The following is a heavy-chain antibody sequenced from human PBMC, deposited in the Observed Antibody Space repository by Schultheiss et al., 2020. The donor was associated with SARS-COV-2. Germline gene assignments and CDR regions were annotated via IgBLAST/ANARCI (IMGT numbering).Heavy chain of an antibody. CDR2: INHSGST. CDR3: ARTLRSGNYIFDY. V-gene: IGHV4-34*01. Sequence: SQTLSLTCAVYGGSFSGYYWSWIRQPPGKGLEWIGEINHSGSTNYNPSLKSRVTISVDTSKNQFSLKLSSVTAADTAVYYCARTLRSGNYIFDYWGQGTLVTVSS. D-gene: IGHD3-22*01. J-gene: IGHJ4*02. CDR1: GGSFSGYY.